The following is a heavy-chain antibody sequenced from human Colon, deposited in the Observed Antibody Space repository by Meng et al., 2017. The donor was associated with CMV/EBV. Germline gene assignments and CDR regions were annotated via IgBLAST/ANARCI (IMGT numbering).Heavy chain of an antibody. Sequence: ESLKISCAVYGGSFSGYYWSWIRQPPGKGLEWIGEINHSGSTNYNPSLKSRVTISVDTSKNQFSLKLSSVTAADTAVYYCARGRIAAAGTGFDYWGQGTLVTVSS. CDR2: INHSGST. CDR1: GGSFSGYY. D-gene: IGHD6-13*01. V-gene: IGHV4-34*01. CDR3: ARGRIAAAGTGFDY. J-gene: IGHJ4*02.